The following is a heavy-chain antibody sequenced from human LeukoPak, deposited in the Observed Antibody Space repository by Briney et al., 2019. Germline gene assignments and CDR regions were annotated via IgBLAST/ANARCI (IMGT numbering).Heavy chain of an antibody. CDR1: GFTFNTYG. Sequence: GGSLRLSCVASGFTFNTYGMNWVRLVPGKGLEWVGVIWYDGSNKYYADSMRGRFTISRDNSKNTLYLQVNSLRVEDTAVYYCARVACTGNSCRPYHYYGMDVWGQGTSVTVSS. J-gene: IGHJ6*02. V-gene: IGHV3-33*01. CDR2: IWYDGSNK. D-gene: IGHD2-15*01. CDR3: ARVACTGNSCRPYHYYGMDV.